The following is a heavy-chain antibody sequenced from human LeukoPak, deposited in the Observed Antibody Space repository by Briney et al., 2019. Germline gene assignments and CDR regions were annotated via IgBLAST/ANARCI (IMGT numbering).Heavy chain of an antibody. V-gene: IGHV3-30*04. CDR3: ARGARKGDDYGGFFDY. D-gene: IGHD4-23*01. CDR2: ISYDGSYK. Sequence: PGRSLRLSCAASGFTFSSYAMHWVRQAPGKGLEWVAVISYDGSYKDYADSAKGRFTVSRDNSKSTLYLQMNSLRAEDTAVYYCARGARKGDDYGGFFDYWGQGTLVTVSS. J-gene: IGHJ4*02. CDR1: GFTFSSYA.